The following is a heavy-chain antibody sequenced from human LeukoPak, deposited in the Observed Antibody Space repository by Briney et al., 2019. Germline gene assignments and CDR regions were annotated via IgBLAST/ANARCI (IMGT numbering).Heavy chain of an antibody. Sequence: ASVKVSCKASGYTFTSYGISWVRQAPGQGLEWMGWISAYNGNTNYAQKFQGRVTVTRDMSTSTVYMELSSLRSEDTAVYYCAREERGDDPSNFDYWGQGTLVTVSS. CDR3: AREERGDDPSNFDY. V-gene: IGHV1-18*01. D-gene: IGHD3-16*01. J-gene: IGHJ4*02. CDR2: ISAYNGNT. CDR1: GYTFTSYG.